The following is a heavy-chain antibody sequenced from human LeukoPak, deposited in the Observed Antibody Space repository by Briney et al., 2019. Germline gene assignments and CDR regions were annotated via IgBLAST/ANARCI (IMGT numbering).Heavy chain of an antibody. J-gene: IGHJ3*02. D-gene: IGHD3-22*01. V-gene: IGHV4-59*01. Sequence: TSETLSLTCTVSGGSISSYYWSWIRQPPGKGLEWIGYIYYSGSTNYNPSLKSRVTISVDTSKNQFSLKLSSVTAADTAVYYCARGGLYYYDSSGFDAFDIWGQGTMVTVSS. CDR3: ARGGLYYYDSSGFDAFDI. CDR2: IYYSGST. CDR1: GGSISSYY.